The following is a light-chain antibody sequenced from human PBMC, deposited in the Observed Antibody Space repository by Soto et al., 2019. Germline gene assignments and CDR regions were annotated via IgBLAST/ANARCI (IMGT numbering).Light chain of an antibody. CDR1: SSAVGAYTF. CDR3: SSYTSSSTHV. J-gene: IGLJ1*01. Sequence: QSVLTQPASVSGSPGQSITISCTGTSSAVGAYTFVSWYQQHPDKVPILMIFDVSRRPSGVSDRFSGSKSGNTASLTISGLQPEDEADYYCSSYTSSSTHVFGSGTKLPVL. CDR2: DVS. V-gene: IGLV2-14*03.